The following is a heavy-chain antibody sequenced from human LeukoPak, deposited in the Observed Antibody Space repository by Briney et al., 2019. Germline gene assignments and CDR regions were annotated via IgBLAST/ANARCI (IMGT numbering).Heavy chain of an antibody. V-gene: IGHV1-69*05. J-gene: IGHJ4*02. CDR3: ARGDITDGPPED. CDR1: GGTFSSYA. Sequence: APVKVSCKASGGTFSSYAISWVRQAPGQGLEWMGGIIPIFGTANYAQKFQGRVTITTDESTSTAYMELSSLRSEDTAVYYCARGDITDGPPEDWGQGTLVTVSS. D-gene: IGHD2-15*01. CDR2: IIPIFGTA.